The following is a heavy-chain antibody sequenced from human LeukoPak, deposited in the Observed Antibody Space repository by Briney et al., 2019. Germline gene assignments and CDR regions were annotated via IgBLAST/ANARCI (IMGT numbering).Heavy chain of an antibody. CDR1: GYTFSSYA. V-gene: IGHV3-23*01. D-gene: IGHD2-2*02. CDR2: ISGSGGST. J-gene: IGHJ6*02. CDR3: AKDFVVVPAAIRASYYYYYGMDV. Sequence: PGASLRLSCAASGYTFSSYAMSGVRQAPGKGLEWVSAISGSGGSTYYADSVKGRFTISRDNSKNTLYLQMNSLRAEDTAVYYCAKDFVVVPAAIRASYYYYYGMDVWGQGTTVTVSS.